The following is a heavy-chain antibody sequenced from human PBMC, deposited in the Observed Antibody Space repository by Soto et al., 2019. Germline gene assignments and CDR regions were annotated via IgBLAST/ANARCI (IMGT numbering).Heavy chain of an antibody. Sequence: ASVKVSCKVSGVTFSSYAISWVRQAPGQGLEWMGGIIPIFGTANYAQKFQGRVTITADESTSTAYMELSSLRSEDTAVYYCATVVREDTAMVRVGYYYYGMDVWGKGTTVTVSS. CDR2: IIPIFGTA. CDR3: ATVVREDTAMVRVGYYYYGMDV. D-gene: IGHD5-18*01. V-gene: IGHV1-69*13. CDR1: GVTFSSYA. J-gene: IGHJ6*04.